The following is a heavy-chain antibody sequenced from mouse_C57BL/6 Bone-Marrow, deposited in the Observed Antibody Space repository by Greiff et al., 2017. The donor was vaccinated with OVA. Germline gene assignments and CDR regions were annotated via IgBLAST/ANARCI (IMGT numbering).Heavy chain of an antibody. CDR3: ARPPSYGSSYWYFDV. J-gene: IGHJ1*03. V-gene: IGHV5-12*01. D-gene: IGHD1-1*01. CDR1: GFTFSDYY. Sequence: EVQLQESGGGLVQPGGSLKLSCAASGFTFSDYYMYWVRQTPEKRLEWVAYISNGGGSTYYPDTVKGRFTISRDNAKNTLYLQMSRLKSEDTAMYYCARPPSYGSSYWYFDVWGTGTTVTVSS. CDR2: ISNGGGST.